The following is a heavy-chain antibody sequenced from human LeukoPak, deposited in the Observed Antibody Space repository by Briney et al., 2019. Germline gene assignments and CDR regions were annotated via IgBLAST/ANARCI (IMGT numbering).Heavy chain of an antibody. CDR2: IYYSGST. D-gene: IGHD3-22*01. V-gene: IGHV4-39*07. Sequence: WVRQAPGKGLEWIGSIYYSGSTYYNPSLKSRVTISVGTSKNQFSLKLSSVTAADTAVYYCASEGKVVILELEAFDIWGQGTMVTVSS. CDR3: ASEGKVVILELEAFDI. J-gene: IGHJ3*02.